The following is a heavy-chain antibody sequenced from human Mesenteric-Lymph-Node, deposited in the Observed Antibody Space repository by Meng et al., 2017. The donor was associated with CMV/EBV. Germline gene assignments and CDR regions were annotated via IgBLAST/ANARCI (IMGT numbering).Heavy chain of an antibody. D-gene: IGHD5-12*01. CDR2: IYPGDSDV. Sequence: GESLKISCKASGYSFTNYWIGWVRQTPGKGLEWMAIIYPGDSDVRYSPSFLGQVIISADKSISTAYLQWTSLKASDTAMYYCATLMAEYSDYDFDCWGQGTLVTVSS. CDR1: GYSFTNYW. J-gene: IGHJ4*02. CDR3: ATLMAEYSDYDFDC. V-gene: IGHV5-51*01.